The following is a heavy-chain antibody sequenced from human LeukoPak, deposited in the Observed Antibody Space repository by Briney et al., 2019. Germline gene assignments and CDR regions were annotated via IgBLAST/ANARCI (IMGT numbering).Heavy chain of an antibody. J-gene: IGHJ4*02. CDR3: ARGWDRFEY. D-gene: IGHD1-26*01. CDR1: VYSFTTYP. V-gene: IGHV1-18*04. CDR2: ISTYNDNT. Sequence: GASVKVSCKASVYSFTTYPISWLRQAPGQGLEWMGWISTYNDNTNYPQNLQGRVTLPTDTSTSTAYMELRSLRSDDTAVYYCARGWDRFEYWGQGTLVTVSS.